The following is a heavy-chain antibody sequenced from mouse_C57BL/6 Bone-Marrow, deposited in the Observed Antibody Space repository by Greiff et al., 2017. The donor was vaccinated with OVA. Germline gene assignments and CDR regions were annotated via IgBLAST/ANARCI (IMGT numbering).Heavy chain of an antibody. CDR2: IDPSDSET. D-gene: IGHD2-1*01. V-gene: IGHV1-52*01. J-gene: IGHJ2*01. CDR3: ARRGYYVNLYYFDY. Sequence: QVQLQQPGAELVRPGSSVKLSCKASGYTFTSYWMHWVKQRPIQGLEWIGNIDPSDSETHYNQKFKDKATLTVDKSSSTAYMQLSSLTSEDSAVYSCARRGYYVNLYYFDYWGKAPLSQSPQ. CDR1: GYTFTSYW.